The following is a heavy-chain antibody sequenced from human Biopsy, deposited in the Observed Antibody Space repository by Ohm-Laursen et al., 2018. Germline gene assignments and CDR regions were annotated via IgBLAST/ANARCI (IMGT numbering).Heavy chain of an antibody. J-gene: IGHJ3*01. CDR1: DGSINSNDYY. CDR2: DPYSGDT. D-gene: IGHD4-17*01. CDR3: ARPLRGGEYEGFDL. V-gene: IGHV4-39*01. Sequence: GTLSLTCTVSDGSINSNDYYWGWIRQAPGKGLEWLGSDPYSGDTYSKPPLTSRSTISVDTAKNQLFQKLRAATAADTAVYYCARPLRGGEYEGFDLWGPGTMVSVSP.